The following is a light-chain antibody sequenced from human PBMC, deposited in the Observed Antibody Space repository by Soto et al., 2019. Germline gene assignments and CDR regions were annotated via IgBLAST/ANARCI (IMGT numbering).Light chain of an antibody. CDR1: QGISSY. Sequence: AIRMTQSPSAFSASTGDRVTITCRAGQGISSYLAWYQQKPGKAPKLLIYAASTLQSGVPSRFSGSGSETDFTLTISCLQSEDFATYYCQQYCSYPLTLGGGTKVEIK. CDR3: QQYCSYPLT. CDR2: AAS. J-gene: IGKJ4*01. V-gene: IGKV1-8*01.